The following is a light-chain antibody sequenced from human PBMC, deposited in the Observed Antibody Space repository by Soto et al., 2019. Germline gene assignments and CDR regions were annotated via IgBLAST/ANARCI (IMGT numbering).Light chain of an antibody. CDR3: SSFAGGGNPVL. CDR1: SSDVGGYNY. Sequence: QSALTQPPSASGSHGQSVTISCTGTSSDVGGYNYVSWHQQHPGKAPKVMIYEVTKRPPGVPDRFSGSKSGNTASLTVSGLQAEDEADYYCSSFAGGGNPVLLGGGTKVTVL. CDR2: EVT. V-gene: IGLV2-8*01. J-gene: IGLJ2*01.